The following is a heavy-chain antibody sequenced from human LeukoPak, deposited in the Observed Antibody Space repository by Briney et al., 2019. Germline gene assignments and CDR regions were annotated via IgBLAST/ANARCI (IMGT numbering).Heavy chain of an antibody. Sequence: GGSLRLSCAASEFLFSNYWMHWVRQVPGEGLVWVSRIDSDGSPTTYADSVEGRFTISRDNSKNTLYLQMNSLRAEDTAVYYCARDRVSGWSKTNAFDIWGQGTMVTVSS. J-gene: IGHJ3*02. CDR1: EFLFSNYW. CDR3: ARDRVSGWSKTNAFDI. CDR2: IDSDGSPT. V-gene: IGHV3-74*01. D-gene: IGHD6-19*01.